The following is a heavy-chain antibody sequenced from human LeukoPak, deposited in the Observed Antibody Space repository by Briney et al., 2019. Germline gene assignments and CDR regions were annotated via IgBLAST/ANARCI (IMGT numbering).Heavy chain of an antibody. CDR1: GGSISSYY. V-gene: IGHV4-59*12. Sequence: KTSETLSLTCTVSGGSISSYYWSWIRQPPGKGLEWIGYIYYSGSTNYNPSLKSRVTISVDTSKNQFSLKLSSVTAADTAVYYCARAPQDYGDYEDGEYYFDYWGQGTLVTVSS. D-gene: IGHD4-17*01. CDR2: IYYSGST. J-gene: IGHJ4*02. CDR3: ARAPQDYGDYEDGEYYFDY.